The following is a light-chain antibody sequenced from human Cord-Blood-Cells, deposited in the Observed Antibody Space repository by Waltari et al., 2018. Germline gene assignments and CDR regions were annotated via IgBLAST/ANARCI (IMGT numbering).Light chain of an antibody. CDR3: SSYTSSSTLV. J-gene: IGLJ3*02. CDR2: DVS. CDR1: SSDVGGFHY. Sequence: QSALTHPASVSGSPGPSITISCTGTSSDVGGFHYFSWYQQHPVKAPKLIIYDVSNRPSGVSNRFSGSKSGNTASLTISGLQAEDEADYYCSSYTSSSTLVFGGGTKLTVL. V-gene: IGLV2-14*03.